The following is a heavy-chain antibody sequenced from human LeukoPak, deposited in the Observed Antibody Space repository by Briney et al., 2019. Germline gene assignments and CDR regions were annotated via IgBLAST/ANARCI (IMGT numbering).Heavy chain of an antibody. J-gene: IGHJ4*02. CDR1: GGSFSGYY. Sequence: SETLSLTCAVYGGSFSGYYWSWIRQPPGKGLEWIGEINHSGSTNYNPSLKSRVTISVDTSKNQFSLKLSSVTAADTAVYYCAIRVTMVRGVNLGFEYWGQGTLVTVSS. CDR2: INHSGST. CDR3: AIRVTMVRGVNLGFEY. V-gene: IGHV4-34*01. D-gene: IGHD3-10*01.